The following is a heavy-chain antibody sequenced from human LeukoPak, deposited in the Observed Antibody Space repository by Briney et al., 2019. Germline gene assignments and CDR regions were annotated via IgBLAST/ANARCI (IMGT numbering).Heavy chain of an antibody. CDR2: ISPSGGST. Sequence: ASVKVSCKAFGYTFTSNYMHWVRQAPGQGPEWMGVISPSGGSTTYAQKFQGRVTLTRDMSTSTAYMELSSLRSEDTAVYYCARVLTNWYFDLWGRGTLVTVSS. CDR1: GYTFTSNY. J-gene: IGHJ2*01. V-gene: IGHV1-46*01. D-gene: IGHD4/OR15-4a*01. CDR3: ARVLTNWYFDL.